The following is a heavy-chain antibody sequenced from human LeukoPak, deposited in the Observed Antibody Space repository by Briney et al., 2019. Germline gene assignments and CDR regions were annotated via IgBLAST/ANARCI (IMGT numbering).Heavy chain of an antibody. D-gene: IGHD5-18*01. V-gene: IGHV4-59*04. CDR1: GGSISSYY. J-gene: IGHJ4*02. Sequence: PSETLSLTCTVSGGSISSYYWGWIRQPPGKGLEWMGYIYHSGSTYYNPSLKSRVTMSVDRSKNHFSLKLNSVTAADTAVYYCARGYGTFDFWGQGILVTVSS. CDR2: IYHSGST. CDR3: ARGYGTFDF.